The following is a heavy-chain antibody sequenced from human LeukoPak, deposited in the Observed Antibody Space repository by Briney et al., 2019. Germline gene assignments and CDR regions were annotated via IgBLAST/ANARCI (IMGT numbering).Heavy chain of an antibody. CDR2: IYSGGST. D-gene: IGHD6-19*01. CDR1: GFTVSSNY. V-gene: IGHV3-66*01. J-gene: IGHJ6*02. CDR3: ARDPRAGPRGGLYYYYGMDV. Sequence: GGSLRLSCAASGFTVSSNYMSWVRQAPGKGLEWVSVIYSGGSTYYADSVKGRFTISRDNSKNTLYLQMNSLRAEDTAVYYCARDPRAGPRGGLYYYYGMDVWGQGTTVTVSS.